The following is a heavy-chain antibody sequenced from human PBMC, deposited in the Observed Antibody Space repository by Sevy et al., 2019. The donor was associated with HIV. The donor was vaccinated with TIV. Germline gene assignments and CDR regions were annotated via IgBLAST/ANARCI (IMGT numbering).Heavy chain of an antibody. V-gene: IGHV3-30*18. Sequence: GGFLRLSCAASGFTFSSYGMHWVRQAPGKGLEWVAVISYDGSNKYYADSVTGRFIISRDNSRNTLYLQMNSLRAEDTAIYYCAKRRVQSGLSGGGANYGMDVCGRGTTVTVSS. J-gene: IGHJ6*02. CDR3: AKRRVQSGLSGGGANYGMDV. D-gene: IGHD2-8*02. CDR2: ISYDGSNK. CDR1: GFTFSSYG.